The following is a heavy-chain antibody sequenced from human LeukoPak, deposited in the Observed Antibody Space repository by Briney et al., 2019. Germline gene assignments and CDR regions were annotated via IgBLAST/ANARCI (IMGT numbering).Heavy chain of an antibody. J-gene: IGHJ4*02. CDR2: INQDGSVT. Sequence: GGSLRLSCAASGFTFSSYWMTWVRQAPGKGLEWVADINQDGSVTYYVDSVKGRFTISRDNAKNSLFLHMNSLSAEDTAIYYCARNPTRRHDFWGQGTLVTVSS. CDR1: GFTFSSYW. CDR3: ARNPTRRHDF. V-gene: IGHV3-7*01.